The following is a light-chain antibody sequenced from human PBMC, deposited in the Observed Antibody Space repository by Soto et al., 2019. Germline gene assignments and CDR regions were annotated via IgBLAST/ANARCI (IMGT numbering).Light chain of an antibody. J-gene: IGLJ3*02. CDR2: DVA. CDR1: SSDVGNYNY. CDR3: CSYAGSYTWV. Sequence: QSALTQPRSVSGSPGQSVTISCTGTSSDVGNYNYVAWYRQHPGKAPKLMIYDVAQRPSGVPDRFSVSKSGNTASLTISGLQAEDEADYYCCSYAGSYTWVFGGGTKLTVL. V-gene: IGLV2-11*01.